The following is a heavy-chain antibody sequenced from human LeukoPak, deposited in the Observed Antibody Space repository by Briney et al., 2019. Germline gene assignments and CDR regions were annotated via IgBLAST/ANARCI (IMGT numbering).Heavy chain of an antibody. CDR2: IVVGSGNT. Sequence: GASVKVSCKASGFTFTSSAMQWVRHPRGQRLEWIGWIVVGSGNTNYAQKFQERVTITRDMSTSTAYMELSSLRSKDTAVYYCAADHQIFSGAFDIWGKGQWSPSLQ. CDR3: AADHQIFSGAFDI. CDR1: GFTFTSSA. J-gene: IGHJ3*02. V-gene: IGHV1-58*02. D-gene: IGHD7-27*01.